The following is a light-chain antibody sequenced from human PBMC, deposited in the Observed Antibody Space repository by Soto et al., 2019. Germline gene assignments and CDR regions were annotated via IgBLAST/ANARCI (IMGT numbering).Light chain of an antibody. J-gene: IGKJ1*01. CDR2: DAS. CDR3: QQANSPPT. CDR1: QSVSSY. Sequence: ETVLTQSPATLSLSPGERATLSCRASQSVSSYLAWYQQKPGQAPRLLIYDASNRATGIPARFSGSGSGTEFPLTISSLQPEDFATDDCQQANSPPTFGQGTKVDIK. V-gene: IGKV3-11*01.